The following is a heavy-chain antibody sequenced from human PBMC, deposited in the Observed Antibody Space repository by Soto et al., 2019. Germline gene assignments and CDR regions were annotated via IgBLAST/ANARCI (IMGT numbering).Heavy chain of an antibody. J-gene: IGHJ3*02. CDR2: ISASGSRT. CDR1: GFIFNNYA. D-gene: IGHD2-8*02. V-gene: IGHV3-23*01. Sequence: GGSLRLSCAASGFIFNNYAMSWVRQAPGKGLEWVSGISASGSRTFYADSVKGRFTVSRDFSKNTLSLQMDSLRAEDTAVYYCAKATATGGGAFDIRGQGTMVTVSS. CDR3: AKATATGGGAFDI.